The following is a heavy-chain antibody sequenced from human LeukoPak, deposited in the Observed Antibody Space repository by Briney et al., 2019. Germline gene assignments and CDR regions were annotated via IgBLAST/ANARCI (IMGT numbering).Heavy chain of an antibody. CDR1: GGSFSGYY. D-gene: IGHD3-3*01. Sequence: PSETLSLTCAVYGGSFSGYYWSWVSQPPGKGLEWIGEINHSGSTNYNPSLKSRVTISVDTSKNQFSLKLSSVTAADTAVYYCARGSFWSGYYRGHNWFDPWGQGTLVTVSS. CDR2: INHSGST. CDR3: ARGSFWSGYYRGHNWFDP. J-gene: IGHJ5*02. V-gene: IGHV4-34*01.